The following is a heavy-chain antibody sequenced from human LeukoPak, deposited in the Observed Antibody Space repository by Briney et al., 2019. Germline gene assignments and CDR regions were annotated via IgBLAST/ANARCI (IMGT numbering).Heavy chain of an antibody. CDR3: ARVIYDSSGYYPRGYYFDY. D-gene: IGHD3-22*01. CDR2: IYYSGST. V-gene: IGHV4-59*06. CDR1: GGSISSYY. Sequence: SETLSLTCTVSGGSISSYYWSWIRQHPGKGLEWIGYIYYSGSTYYNPSLKSRVTISVDTSKNQFSLKLSSVTAADTAVYYCARVIYDSSGYYPRGYYFDYWGQGTLVTVSS. J-gene: IGHJ4*02.